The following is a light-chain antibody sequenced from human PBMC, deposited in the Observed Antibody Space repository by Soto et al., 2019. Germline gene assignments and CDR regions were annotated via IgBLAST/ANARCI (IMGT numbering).Light chain of an antibody. CDR3: QQSYSTPLT. CDR1: QSISSY. CDR2: AAS. V-gene: IGKV1-39*01. J-gene: IGKJ4*01. Sequence: DIKMTQSPSSLSASVGARVTITCLASQSISSYLNWYQQKPGKAPKLLIYAASSLQSGVPSRFSGSGSGTDFTLTISSLQPEDFATYYCQQSYSTPLTFGGGTKVDIK.